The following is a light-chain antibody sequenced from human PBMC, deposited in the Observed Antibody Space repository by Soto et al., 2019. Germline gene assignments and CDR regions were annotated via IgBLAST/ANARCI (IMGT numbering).Light chain of an antibody. V-gene: IGKV4-1*01. CDR3: QQCGSSPWT. J-gene: IGKJ1*01. Sequence: DIVMTQSPDSLAVSLGERATIYCKSSQSVLYNTNNKNHLAWYQQKPGQPPKLLIYWASTRESGVPDRFSGSGSGTDFTLTISRLEPEDFAVYYCQQCGSSPWTFGQGTKGDIK. CDR2: WAS. CDR1: QSVLYNTNNKNH.